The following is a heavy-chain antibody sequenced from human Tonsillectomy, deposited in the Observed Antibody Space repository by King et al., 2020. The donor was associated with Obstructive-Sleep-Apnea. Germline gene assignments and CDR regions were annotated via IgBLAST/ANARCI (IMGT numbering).Heavy chain of an antibody. CDR2: IYYSGSS. V-gene: IGHV4-59*01. Sequence: QLQESGPGLVKPSETLSLTCTVSGASISSYYWSWIRQPPGKGLEWIGYIYYSGSSNYNPSLKSRVTISIDTSKNQFSLNLTSVTAADTAVYYCARDVSGVDLGTYGVDVWGQGTTVTVSS. J-gene: IGHJ6*02. CDR1: GASISSYY. CDR3: ARDVSGVDLGTYGVDV. D-gene: IGHD1-1*01.